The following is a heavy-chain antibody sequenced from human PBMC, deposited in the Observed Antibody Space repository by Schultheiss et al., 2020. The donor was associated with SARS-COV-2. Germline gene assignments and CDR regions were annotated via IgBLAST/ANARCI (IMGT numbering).Heavy chain of an antibody. CDR2: IYYSGIT. Sequence: GSLRLSCTVSGGSIRSGESYWSWIRQPPGKGLEWIGSIYYSGITYYNPSLKSRVTISVDTSKNQFSLKLSSVTAADTAVYFCARDVRDSYGSGIDPWGQGTLVTVSS. CDR3: ARDVRDSYGSGIDP. CDR1: GGSIRSGESY. V-gene: IGHV4-39*07. D-gene: IGHD5-18*01. J-gene: IGHJ5*02.